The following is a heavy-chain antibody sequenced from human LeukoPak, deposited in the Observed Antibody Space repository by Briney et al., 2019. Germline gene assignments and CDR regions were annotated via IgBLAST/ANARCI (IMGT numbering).Heavy chain of an antibody. CDR3: AKSLIGYSYGQPPFDY. CDR2: ISYDGSNK. J-gene: IGHJ4*02. CDR1: GFTFSSYG. D-gene: IGHD5-18*01. V-gene: IGHV3-30*18. Sequence: GGSLRLSCVASGFTFSSYGMHWVRQAPGKGLEWVAVISYDGSNKYYADSVKGRFTISRDNSKNTLYLQMNSLRAEDTAVYYCAKSLIGYSYGQPPFDYWGQGTLVTVSS.